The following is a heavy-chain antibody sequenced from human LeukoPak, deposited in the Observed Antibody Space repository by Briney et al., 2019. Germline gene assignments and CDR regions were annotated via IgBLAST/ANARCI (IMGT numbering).Heavy chain of an antibody. Sequence: ASETLSLTCTVSGGSISSYYWSWIRQPPGKGLEWIGYIYYSGSTNYNPSFKSRVTISVDTSKNQFSLKLSSVTAADTAAYYCARRVVPGGYTNWGQGTLVTVSS. CDR2: IYYSGST. D-gene: IGHD5-12*01. V-gene: IGHV4-59*08. CDR3: ARRVVPGGYTN. CDR1: GGSISSYY. J-gene: IGHJ4*02.